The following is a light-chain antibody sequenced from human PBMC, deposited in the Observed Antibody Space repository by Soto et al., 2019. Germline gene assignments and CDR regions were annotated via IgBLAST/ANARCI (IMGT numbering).Light chain of an antibody. V-gene: IGKV3-20*01. CDR1: QSVSSSY. CDR2: GAS. CDR3: QQRGT. J-gene: IGKJ1*01. Sequence: EIVLTQSPGTLSLSPGERATLSCRASQSVSSSYLAWYQQKPGQAPRLLIYGASSRATGIPDRFSGSGSGTDFTLTISRLEPEDFAVYNCQQRGTFGQGTKVEIK.